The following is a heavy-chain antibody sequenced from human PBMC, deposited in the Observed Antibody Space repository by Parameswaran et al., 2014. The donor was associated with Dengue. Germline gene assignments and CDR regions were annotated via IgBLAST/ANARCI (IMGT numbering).Heavy chain of an antibody. D-gene: IGHD6-13*01. J-gene: IGHJ4*02. CDR3: ARTYSSSWEGSYFDL. V-gene: IGHV3-72*01. CDR2: IRNKANSHTT. Sequence: VRQMPGKGLEWVGRIRNKANSHTTEYAASVKGRFTISRDDSTNSLFLQMNSLKTDDTAVYYCARTYSSSWEGSYFDLWGQGTLVTVSS.